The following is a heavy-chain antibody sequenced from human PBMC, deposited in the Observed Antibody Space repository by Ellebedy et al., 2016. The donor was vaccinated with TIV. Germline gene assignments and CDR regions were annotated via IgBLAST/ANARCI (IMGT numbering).Heavy chain of an antibody. V-gene: IGHV3-13*05. CDR1: GFTFSSYD. D-gene: IGHD3-22*01. J-gene: IGHJ4*02. CDR3: ATSAVGHSHGYYFDY. Sequence: PGGSLRLSCAASGFTFSSYDMHWVRQPTGKGLEWVSAIGTAGDPYYPDSVKGRFTISRDNSKNTVYLQMNSLRPEDTALYYCATSAVGHSHGYYFDYWGQGNLVTVSA. CDR2: IGTAGDP.